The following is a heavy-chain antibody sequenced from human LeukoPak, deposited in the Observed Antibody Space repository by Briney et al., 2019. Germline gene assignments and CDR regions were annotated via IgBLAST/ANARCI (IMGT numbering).Heavy chain of an antibody. Sequence: SETLSLTCTVSGGPISSSSYYWGWIRQPPGKGLEWIGSIYYSGSTYYNPSLKSRVTISVDTSKNQFSLKLSSVTAADTAVYYCARAGYDNYFDYWGQGTLVTVSS. D-gene: IGHD3-22*01. CDR2: IYYSGST. CDR1: GGPISSSSYY. CDR3: ARAGYDNYFDY. J-gene: IGHJ4*02. V-gene: IGHV4-39*07.